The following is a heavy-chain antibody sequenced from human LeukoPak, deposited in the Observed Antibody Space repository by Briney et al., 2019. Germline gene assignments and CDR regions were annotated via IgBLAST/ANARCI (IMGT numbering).Heavy chain of an antibody. CDR1: GFTFSSHA. Sequence: GGSLRLSSAASGFTFSSHAMSWVRQAPGKGLEWVSAISGSGDRTYYADSVKGRFTISRDNSKNTLFLQMNRLRAEDTAVYSCGIAVAGNFDYWGQGTLVTVSS. CDR2: ISGSGDRT. V-gene: IGHV3-23*01. J-gene: IGHJ4*02. D-gene: IGHD6-19*01. CDR3: GIAVAGNFDY.